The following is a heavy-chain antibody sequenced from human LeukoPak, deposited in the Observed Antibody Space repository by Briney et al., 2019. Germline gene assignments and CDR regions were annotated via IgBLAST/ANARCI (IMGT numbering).Heavy chain of an antibody. J-gene: IGHJ4*02. CDR2: INHSGST. CDR1: GGSISGDY. CDR3: AIGDVWGSYRSDFDY. V-gene: IGHV4-34*01. Sequence: SETLSLTCAVYGGSISGDYWSWIRQPPGKGLEWIGEINHSGSTNYNPSLKSRVTISVDTSKNQFSLKLSSVTAADTAVYYCAIGDVWGSYRSDFDYWGQGTLVTVSS. D-gene: IGHD3-16*02.